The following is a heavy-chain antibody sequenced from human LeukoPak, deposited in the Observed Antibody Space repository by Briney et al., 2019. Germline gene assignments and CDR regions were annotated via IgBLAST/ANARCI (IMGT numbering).Heavy chain of an antibody. Sequence: ASVKVSCKASGYTFTSYGISWVRQAPGQGPEWMGWISTYNGNTNYAQKFEGRVTMSTDTSTSTVYLELRSLGSGDTGVYYCAREAYSMKDYWGQGTLVTVSS. J-gene: IGHJ4*02. V-gene: IGHV1-18*01. D-gene: IGHD3-16*01. CDR2: ISTYNGNT. CDR1: GYTFTSYG. CDR3: AREAYSMKDY.